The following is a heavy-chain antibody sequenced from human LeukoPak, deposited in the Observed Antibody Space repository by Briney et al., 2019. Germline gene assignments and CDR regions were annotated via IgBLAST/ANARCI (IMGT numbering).Heavy chain of an antibody. CDR3: ARVPYCSSSCYAFEY. V-gene: IGHV3-74*01. CDR1: GFTFSSYG. J-gene: IGHJ4*02. Sequence: PGGSLRLSCAASGFTFSSYGMHWVRQTPGKGLVWVSRINSDGSSTSYADSVKGRFTISRDNAKNTLYLQMNSLRAEDTAVYYCARVPYCSSSCYAFEYWGQGTLVTVSS. D-gene: IGHD2-2*01. CDR2: INSDGSST.